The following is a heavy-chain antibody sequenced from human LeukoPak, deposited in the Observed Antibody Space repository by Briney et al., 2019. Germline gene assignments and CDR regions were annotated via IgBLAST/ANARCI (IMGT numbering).Heavy chain of an antibody. J-gene: IGHJ4*02. V-gene: IGHV1-8*02. CDR2: MNPNSGNT. CDR1: GYTFTSYA. D-gene: IGHD3-16*02. Sequence: ASVKVSCKASGYTFTSYAMNWVRQAPGQGLEWMGWMNPNSGNTGYAQKFQGRVTMTRNTSISTAYMELSSLRSDDTAVYYCARGRLSLITARANFFDYWGQGTRVTVSS. CDR3: ARGRLSLITARANFFDY.